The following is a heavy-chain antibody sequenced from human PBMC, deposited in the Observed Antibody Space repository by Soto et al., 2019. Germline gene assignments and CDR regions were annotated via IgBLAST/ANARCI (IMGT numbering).Heavy chain of an antibody. CDR1: GASIRNYY. CDR2: SYYSGST. D-gene: IGHD1-26*01. Sequence: QVHLQESGPGLVKPSETLSLTCTVSGASIRNYYWSWIRQPPGKGLEWIGFSYYSGSTNYNPSLNSRVTMSVDTSKNQFALKLTSLTAADTAVYYWARDQNGSPHFDCWGQGILVTVSS. CDR3: ARDQNGSPHFDC. V-gene: IGHV4-59*01. J-gene: IGHJ4*02.